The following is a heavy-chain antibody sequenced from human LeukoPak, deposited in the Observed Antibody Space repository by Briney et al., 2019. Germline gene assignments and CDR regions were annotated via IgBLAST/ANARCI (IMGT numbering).Heavy chain of an antibody. CDR3: ARRWNYGRNYYIDV. Sequence: PSETLSLTCAVYGGTFSNYYWSWIRQPPGKGLEWIGEINDSGRINYNPSLMSRVTVSVDTSKNQFSLRLTSVTATDTAVYYCARRWNYGRNYYIDVWGNGATVSVSS. CDR2: INDSGRI. V-gene: IGHV4-34*01. J-gene: IGHJ6*03. D-gene: IGHD1-7*01. CDR1: GGTFSNYY.